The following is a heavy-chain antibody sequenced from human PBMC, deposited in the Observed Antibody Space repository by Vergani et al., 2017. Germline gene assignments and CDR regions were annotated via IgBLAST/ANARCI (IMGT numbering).Heavy chain of an antibody. D-gene: IGHD2-2*01. Sequence: EVQLVQSGAEVKKPGESLKISCKGSGYSFITYWIGWVRQKPGKGLEWMGIIYPGDSETKYSPSFQGQVTISADKSISTAYLQWSSLKASDTAMYYCARQARVVPAAANRWFDPWGQGTLVTVSS. J-gene: IGHJ5*02. V-gene: IGHV5-51*01. CDR3: ARQARVVPAAANRWFDP. CDR2: IYPGDSET. CDR1: GYSFITYW.